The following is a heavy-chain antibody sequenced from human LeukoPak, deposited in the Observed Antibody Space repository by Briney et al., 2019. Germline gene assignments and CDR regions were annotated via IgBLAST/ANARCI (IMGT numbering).Heavy chain of an antibody. CDR1: GFTFSSYW. D-gene: IGHD3-22*01. J-gene: IGHJ4*02. CDR3: ARGFHDSSGYYYSY. Sequence: GGSLRLSCAASGFTFSSYWMSWVRQAPGKGLEWVANIKQDGSEKYYVDSVKGRFTISRDNAKNSLYLQMNSLRAEDTAVYYCARGFHDSSGYYYSYWGQGTLVTVSS. CDR2: IKQDGSEK. V-gene: IGHV3-7*01.